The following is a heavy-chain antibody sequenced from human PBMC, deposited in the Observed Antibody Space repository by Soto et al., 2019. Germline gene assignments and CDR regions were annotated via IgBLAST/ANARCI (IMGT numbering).Heavy chain of an antibody. J-gene: IGHJ3*01. CDR3: ARSYFENDAFDV. Sequence: QVQLVESGGDVVQPGRSLTLSCSASAFTFSSYAMHWVRQAPGKGLEWVAVIWFDESNKYYTDSVKGRFAISRDNSKNTLYLQMNSLRAEDTAVCYCARSYFENDAFDVWGQGTLVTVSS. CDR1: AFTFSSYA. CDR2: IWFDESNK. D-gene: IGHD2-8*01. V-gene: IGHV3-33*01.